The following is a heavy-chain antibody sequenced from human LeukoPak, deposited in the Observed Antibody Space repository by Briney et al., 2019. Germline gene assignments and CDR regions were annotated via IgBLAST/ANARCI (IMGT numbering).Heavy chain of an antibody. Sequence: GGSLRLSCAASGFTFSSYEMNWVRQAPGKGLEWVSYISSSGTATYYADSVKGRFTISRDNAKNSLHLQMNSLRVEDTAVYYCAKGVGYCSGGSCQQFDYWGQGTLVTVSS. V-gene: IGHV3-48*03. J-gene: IGHJ4*02. CDR3: AKGVGYCSGGSCQQFDY. D-gene: IGHD2-15*01. CDR1: GFTFSSYE. CDR2: ISSSGTAT.